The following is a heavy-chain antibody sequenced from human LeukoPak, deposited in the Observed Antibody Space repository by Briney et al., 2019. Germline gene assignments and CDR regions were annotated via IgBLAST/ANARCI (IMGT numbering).Heavy chain of an antibody. D-gene: IGHD6-13*01. V-gene: IGHV3-7*03. Sequence: GGSLRLSCAASGFTFSSYWMSWVRQAPGKRLEWVANIKQDGSQKYYVDSVKGRFTISRDNAKNSLYLQMNSLRAEDTAMYYCNCPSAAGPNWGQGTLVTVSS. CDR2: IKQDGSQK. J-gene: IGHJ4*02. CDR1: GFTFSSYW. CDR3: NCPSAAGPN.